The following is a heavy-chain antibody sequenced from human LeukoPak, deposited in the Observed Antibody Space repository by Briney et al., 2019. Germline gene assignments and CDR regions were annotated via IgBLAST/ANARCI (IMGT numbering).Heavy chain of an antibody. CDR1: GYTFTSYY. V-gene: IGHV1-46*01. CDR2: INPSGGST. J-gene: IGHJ3*02. CDR3: ARVRGGTAMVDDAFDI. Sequence: ASVKVSCKASGYTFTSYYMHWVRQAPGQGLEWMGIINPSGGSTSYAQKFQGRVTMTRDTSTSTVYMELSSLRSEDTAVYYCARVRGGTAMVDDAFDIWGQGTMVTVSS. D-gene: IGHD5-18*01.